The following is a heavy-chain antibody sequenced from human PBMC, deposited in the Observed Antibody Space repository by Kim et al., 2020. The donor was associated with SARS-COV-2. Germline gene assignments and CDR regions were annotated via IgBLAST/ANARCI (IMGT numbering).Heavy chain of an antibody. CDR1: GFTFSDYW. D-gene: IGHD6-13*01. V-gene: IGHV3-7*01. CDR3: ARGGSYSFEY. J-gene: IGHJ4*02. CDR2: LNQDGSDK. Sequence: GGSLRLSCVASGFTFSDYWMRWVRHSPGKGLEWVADLNQDGSDKHYMESVKGRFTISRDNAKNSLFLQMDSLRAEDAALYYCARGGSYSFEYWSQGTLVTVSS.